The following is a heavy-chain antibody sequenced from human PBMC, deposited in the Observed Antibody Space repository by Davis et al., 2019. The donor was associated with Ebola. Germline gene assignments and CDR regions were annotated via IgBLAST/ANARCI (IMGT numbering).Heavy chain of an antibody. Sequence: PSETLSLTCTVSGGSISSYYWSWIRQPPGKGLEWIGSIYHSGSTYYNPSLKSRVTISVDTSKNQFSLKLSSVTAADTAVYYCARNPAAAIYWGQGALVTVSS. CDR3: ARNPAAAIY. CDR2: IYHSGST. J-gene: IGHJ4*02. CDR1: GGSISSYY. V-gene: IGHV4-59*08. D-gene: IGHD6-13*01.